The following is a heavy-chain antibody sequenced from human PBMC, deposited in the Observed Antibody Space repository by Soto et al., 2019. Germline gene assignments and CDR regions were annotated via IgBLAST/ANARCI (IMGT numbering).Heavy chain of an antibody. J-gene: IGHJ4*02. CDR3: ARNLPAGNPMQFDT. CDR1: GDSFTGFW. D-gene: IGHD6-13*01. CDR2: IYPRDSDT. V-gene: IGHV5-51*01. Sequence: GESLKISCKVSGDSFTGFWIGWVRQMPGKGLEWLGSIYPRDSDTRYSPSFQGQVTISADKSLSTAYLQMTSLRAEETAVYYCARNLPAGNPMQFDTWGQGALGTVSS.